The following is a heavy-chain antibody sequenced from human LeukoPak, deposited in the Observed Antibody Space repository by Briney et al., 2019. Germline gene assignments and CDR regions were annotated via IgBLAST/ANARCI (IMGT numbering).Heavy chain of an antibody. D-gene: IGHD3-10*01. V-gene: IGHV4-4*02. CDR3: ARVRWFGEGEFDY. Sequence: SETLSLTCAVSGGSISSSNWWSWVRQPPGKGLEWIGEIYHSGSTNYNPSLKSRVTISVDKSKNQFSLKLSSVTAADTAVYYCARVRWFGEGEFDYWGQGTLVTVSS. J-gene: IGHJ4*02. CDR2: IYHSGST. CDR1: GGSISSSNW.